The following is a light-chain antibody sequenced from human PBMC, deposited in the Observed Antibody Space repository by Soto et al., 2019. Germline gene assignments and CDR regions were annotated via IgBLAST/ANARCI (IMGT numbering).Light chain of an antibody. CDR2: AVS. V-gene: IGKV1-39*01. CDR3: QQSYSTPHT. CDR1: QSISSY. J-gene: IGKJ5*01. Sequence: DIQMTHSPSSLSASVGAGVTITCRASQSISSYLNWYQQKPGKAPKLLIYAVSNLQSGVPSSFSGSGFGTDFTLTISSLQREDFATYFCQQSYSTPHTFGQGTRLEI.